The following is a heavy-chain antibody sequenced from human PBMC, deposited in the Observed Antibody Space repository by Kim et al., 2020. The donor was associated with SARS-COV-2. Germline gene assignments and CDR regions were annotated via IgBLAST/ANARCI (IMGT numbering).Heavy chain of an antibody. Sequence: GGSLRLSCAASGFTFSCCAMHWVRQAPGKGLEWVAVIWFDGSNINYADSVKGRFTISRDNSKNTLYLQMNSLRAEDTAVYYCAREFDYYDTTALDYFDFWGKGALVTVSS. CDR1: GFTFSCCA. D-gene: IGHD3-22*01. CDR2: IWFDGSNI. J-gene: IGHJ4*02. CDR3: AREFDYYDTTALDYFDF. V-gene: IGHV3-33*01.